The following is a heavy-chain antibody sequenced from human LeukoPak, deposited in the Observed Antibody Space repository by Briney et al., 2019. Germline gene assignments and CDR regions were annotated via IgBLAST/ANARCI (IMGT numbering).Heavy chain of an antibody. D-gene: IGHD6-19*01. CDR2: ISGSGGST. J-gene: IGHJ4*02. Sequence: PGGSLRLSCAASGFTFSSYEMSWVRQAPGKEQEWVSAISGSGGSTYYADSVKGRFTISRDNSKNTLYLQMNSLRAEDTAVYYCAKDHYSSGWSPTPFDNWGKGNLGTFSS. V-gene: IGHV3-23*01. CDR1: GFTFSSYE. CDR3: AKDHYSSGWSPTPFDN.